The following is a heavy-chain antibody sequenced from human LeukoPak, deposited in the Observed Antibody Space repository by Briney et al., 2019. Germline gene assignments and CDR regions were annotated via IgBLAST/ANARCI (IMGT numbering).Heavy chain of an antibody. CDR1: GGSISSYY. J-gene: IGHJ4*02. CDR3: ARGNTYYDFWSGYSGLDY. CDR2: IYYSGST. D-gene: IGHD3-3*01. V-gene: IGHV4-59*01. Sequence: SETLSLTRTVSGGSISSYYWSWIRQPPGKGLEWIGYIYYSGSTNYNPSLKSRVTISVDTSKNQFSLKLSSVTAADTAVYDCARGNTYYDFWSGYSGLDYWGQGTLVTVSS.